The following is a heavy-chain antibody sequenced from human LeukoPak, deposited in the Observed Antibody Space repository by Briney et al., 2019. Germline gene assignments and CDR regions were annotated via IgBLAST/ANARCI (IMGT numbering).Heavy chain of an antibody. D-gene: IGHD6-19*01. CDR3: AKDRSSGWSFDY. CDR1: GFTFSSYG. CDR2: ISYDGSNK. V-gene: IGHV3-30*18. Sequence: PGGSLRLSCAASGFTFSSYGMHWVRQAPGKGLEWVAVISYDGSNKYYADSVKGRFTISRDNSKNTLYLQMNSLRAEGTAVYYCAKDRSSGWSFDYWGQGTLDTVSS. J-gene: IGHJ4*02.